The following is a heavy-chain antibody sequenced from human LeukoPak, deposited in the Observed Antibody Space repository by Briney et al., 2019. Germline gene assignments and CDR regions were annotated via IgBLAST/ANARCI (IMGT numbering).Heavy chain of an antibody. V-gene: IGHV3-23*01. CDR2: ISGSGGST. CDR1: GFTFSSYA. J-gene: IGHJ5*02. Sequence: GGSLRLSCAASGFTFSSYAMSWVRQAPGKGLEWVSAISGSGGSTYYADSVKGRFTISRDNSKNTLYLQMNSLRAEDTAVYYCAKTTFLEWPNSSGGLDPWGQGTLVTVSS. D-gene: IGHD3-3*01. CDR3: AKTTFLEWPNSSGGLDP.